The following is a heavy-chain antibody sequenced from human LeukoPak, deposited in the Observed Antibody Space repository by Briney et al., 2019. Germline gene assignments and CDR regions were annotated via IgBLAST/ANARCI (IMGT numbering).Heavy chain of an antibody. CDR1: TFTFSSCA. J-gene: IGHJ4*02. D-gene: IGHD2-15*01. Sequence: GGSLRLSCVAYTFTFSSCAMSWVRQAPGKGLEWVSAISGSGTSTHYADSVKGRFTISRDNSKNTLYLQMNSLRAEDTAVYYCARDIVVVVAAHFDYWGRGTLVSVSS. V-gene: IGHV3-23*01. CDR2: ISGSGTST. CDR3: ARDIVVVVAAHFDY.